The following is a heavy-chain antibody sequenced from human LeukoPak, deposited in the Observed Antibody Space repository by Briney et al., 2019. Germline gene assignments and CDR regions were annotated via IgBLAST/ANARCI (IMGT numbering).Heavy chain of an antibody. D-gene: IGHD4-11*01. CDR3: ARESRFYSKIDY. CDR2: INAGNGNT. Sequence: ASVKVSCKASGYTFTSYAMHWVRQAPGQRLEWMGWINAGNGNTKYSQEFQGRVTITRDTSASTAYMELSSLRSEDTAVYYCARESRFYSKIDYWGQGTLVTVSS. V-gene: IGHV1-3*01. CDR1: GYTFTSYA. J-gene: IGHJ4*02.